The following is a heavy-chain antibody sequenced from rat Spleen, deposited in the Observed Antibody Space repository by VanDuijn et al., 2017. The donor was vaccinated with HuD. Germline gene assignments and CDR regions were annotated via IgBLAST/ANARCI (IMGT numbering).Heavy chain of an antibody. Sequence: EVQLVESGGGLVQPGRSLKLSCVAPGFTFNNYWMTWIHQAPGKGLEWVASIINIGGDTYYSDSVKGRFNVSRDNAKSTLYLQMSSLRSEDTATYYCTRRGLYWDYFDYWGQGVMVTVSS. CDR2: IINIGGDT. CDR1: GFTFNNYW. V-gene: IGHV5-31*01. CDR3: TRRGLYWDYFDY. J-gene: IGHJ2*01. D-gene: IGHD1-1*01.